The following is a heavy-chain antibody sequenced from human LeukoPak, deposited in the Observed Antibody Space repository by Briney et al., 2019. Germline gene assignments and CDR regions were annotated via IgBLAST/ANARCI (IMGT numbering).Heavy chain of an antibody. J-gene: IGHJ4*02. CDR2: IYHSGST. CDR1: GGSINSGDYS. V-gene: IGHV4-30-2*01. Sequence: SQTLSLTCAVSGGSINSGDYSWSWIRQPPGTGLEWIGYIYHSGSTYYNPSFKSRVTISIDRSKNQFSLKLNSVTAADAAVYYCARGRQNYYDSSALGYYFDYWGQGTLVTVSS. D-gene: IGHD3-22*01. CDR3: ARGRQNYYDSSALGYYFDY.